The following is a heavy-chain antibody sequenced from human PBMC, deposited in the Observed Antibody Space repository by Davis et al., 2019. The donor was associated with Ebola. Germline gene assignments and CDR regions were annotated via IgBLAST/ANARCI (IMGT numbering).Heavy chain of an antibody. Sequence: ASVKVSCKASGHTFTGYYMHWVRQAPGQGLEWMGWINTYNGGTKYAQKFQGRVTMARDTSINRAYMELSRLRSDDTAVYYCATVGTSVTAFDHWGQGTLVTVSS. CDR1: GHTFTGYY. CDR2: INTYNGGT. CDR3: ATVGTSVTAFDH. J-gene: IGHJ4*02. D-gene: IGHD4-17*01. V-gene: IGHV1-2*02.